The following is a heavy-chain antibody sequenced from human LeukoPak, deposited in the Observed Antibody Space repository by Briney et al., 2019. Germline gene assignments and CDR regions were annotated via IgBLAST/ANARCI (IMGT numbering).Heavy chain of an antibody. CDR2: ISSSSSYI. D-gene: IGHD6-19*01. CDR3: ARDIGGAAVAGTCAFDI. CDR1: GFTFSSYS. J-gene: IGHJ3*02. Sequence: GGSLRLSCAASGFTFSSYSRNWVRQAPGKGLEWVSSISSSSSYIYYADSVKGRFTISRDNAKNSLYLQMNSLRPEDTAVYYCARDIGGAAVAGTCAFDIWGQGTMVTVSS. V-gene: IGHV3-21*01.